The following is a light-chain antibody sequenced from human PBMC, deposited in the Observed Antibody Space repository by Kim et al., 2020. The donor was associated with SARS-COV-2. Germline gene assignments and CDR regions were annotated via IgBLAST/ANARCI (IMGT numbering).Light chain of an antibody. CDR3: QQYNNWPPAT. J-gene: IGKJ2*01. CDR1: QSVSSN. Sequence: VSPGEKATLSCRASQSVSSNLAWYQQKPGQAPRLLIYVASTRATGIPARFSGSGSGTEFTLTISSLQSEDFAVYYCQQYNNWPPATFGQGTKLEI. V-gene: IGKV3-15*01. CDR2: VAS.